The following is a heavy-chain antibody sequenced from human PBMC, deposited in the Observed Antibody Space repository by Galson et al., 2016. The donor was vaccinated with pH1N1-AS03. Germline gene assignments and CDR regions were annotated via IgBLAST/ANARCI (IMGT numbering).Heavy chain of an antibody. CDR2: LYWDDAK. D-gene: IGHD4-23*01. CDR1: GFSHSASGVA. Sequence: PALVKPTQTLTLTCTLSGFSHSASGVAVAWIRQPPGKALEWLALLYWDDAKRYSPSLRDKLTITKDSSTNQVVLTMTNMDPVDTATYYCAHRHGGNSHYFGYWGPGTLVTVSS. CDR3: AHRHGGNSHYFGY. V-gene: IGHV2-5*02. J-gene: IGHJ4*02.